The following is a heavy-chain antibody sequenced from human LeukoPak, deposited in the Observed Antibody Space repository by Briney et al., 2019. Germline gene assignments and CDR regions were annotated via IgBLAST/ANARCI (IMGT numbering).Heavy chain of an antibody. V-gene: IGHV1-18*01. CDR2: ISAYNGNT. CDR3: ARDPYYDSSGSTFDDAFDI. Sequence: ASVKVSCKASGYTFTSYGISWVRQAPGQGLEWMGWISAYNGNTNYAQKFQGRVTITTDESTSTAYIELSSLRSEDTAVYYCARDPYYDSSGSTFDDAFDIWGQGTMVTVSS. J-gene: IGHJ3*02. CDR1: GYTFTSYG. D-gene: IGHD3-22*01.